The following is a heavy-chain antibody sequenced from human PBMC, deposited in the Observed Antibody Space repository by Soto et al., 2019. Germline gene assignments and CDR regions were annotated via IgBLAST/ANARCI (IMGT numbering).Heavy chain of an antibody. CDR2: IIPIFGTA. D-gene: IGHD2-8*01. CDR1: GGTFSSYA. V-gene: IGHV1-69*01. Sequence: QVQLVQSGAEVKKPGSSVKVSCKASGGTFSSYAISWVRQAPGQGLEWMGGIIPIFGTANYAQKFQGRVTITADESTSTAYMELISLRSEDTAVYYCARMGPTGTRMHASGLRDWFDPWGQGTLVTVSS. CDR3: ARMGPTGTRMHASGLRDWFDP. J-gene: IGHJ5*02.